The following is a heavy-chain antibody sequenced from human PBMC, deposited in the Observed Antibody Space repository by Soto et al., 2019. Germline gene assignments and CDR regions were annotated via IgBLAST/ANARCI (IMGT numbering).Heavy chain of an antibody. CDR1: GGSISSGGYY. CDR3: ARGSYYDSSGYYYAFAPYYFDY. J-gene: IGHJ4*02. CDR2: IYYSGST. Sequence: PSETLSLTCTVSGGSISSGGYYWSWIRQHPGKGLEWIGYIYYSGSTYYNPSLKSRVTISVDTSKNQFSLKLSSVTAADTAVYYCARGSYYDSSGYYYAFAPYYFDYWGQGTLVTVSS. V-gene: IGHV4-31*03. D-gene: IGHD3-22*01.